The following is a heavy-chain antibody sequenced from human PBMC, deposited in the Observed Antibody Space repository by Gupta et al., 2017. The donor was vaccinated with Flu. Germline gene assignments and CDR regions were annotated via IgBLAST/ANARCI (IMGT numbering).Heavy chain of an antibody. Sequence: QVQLVQSGTEVKKPGASVKVVCKASGYSFHSYTISWVRQAPGQGLEWMGWISPYTGNTNYAQKFQSRVTMTTDTSTTTAYMELRSLRSDDTAVYYCASEEYDNSRYHYACWGQGTLVTVSS. CDR3: ASEEYDNSRYHYAC. D-gene: IGHD3-22*01. CDR2: ISPYTGNT. J-gene: IGHJ4*02. V-gene: IGHV1-18*01. CDR1: GYSFHSYT.